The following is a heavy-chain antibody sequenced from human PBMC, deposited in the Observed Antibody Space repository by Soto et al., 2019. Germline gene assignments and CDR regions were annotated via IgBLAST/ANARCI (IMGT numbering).Heavy chain of an antibody. J-gene: IGHJ4*02. CDR2: ISGSGGST. Sequence: GGSLRLSCAASGFTFSSYAMSWVRQAPGKGLEWVSAISGSGGSTYYADSVKGRFTISRDNSKNTLYLQMNSLRAEDTAVYYCAKGKSYYDILTGYYYYFDYWGQGTLVTVSS. CDR1: GFTFSSYA. V-gene: IGHV3-23*01. D-gene: IGHD3-9*01. CDR3: AKGKSYYDILTGYYYYFDY.